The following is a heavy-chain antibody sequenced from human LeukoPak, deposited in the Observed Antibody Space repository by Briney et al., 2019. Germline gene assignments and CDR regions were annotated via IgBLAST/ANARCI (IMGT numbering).Heavy chain of an antibody. V-gene: IGHV3-7*05. J-gene: IGHJ4*02. CDR2: VNQDGSEK. D-gene: IGHD1-20*01. Sequence: GGSLRLSCVGSGFTFSGQWMGWVRQAPGKGLEWVANVNQDGSEKYYVGSVEGRFTISRDNAKKSLYLQMNSLRAEDTAVYYCALYNWSSKRDLDHWGQGTLVTVSS. CDR1: GFTFSGQW. CDR3: ALYNWSSKRDLDH.